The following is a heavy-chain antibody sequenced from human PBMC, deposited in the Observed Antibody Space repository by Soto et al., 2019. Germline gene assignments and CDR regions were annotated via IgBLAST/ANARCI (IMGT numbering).Heavy chain of an antibody. Sequence: GGSLRLSCAASGFTFSGYYMSWIGQAPGKGLEWVSYISGSGSSTYYADSVKGRFTISRDNARNTLSLQMNSLRAEDTASYYCAKARCXGNSCYVPDYWGHGSLVTVSS. CDR2: ISGSGSST. J-gene: IGHJ4*01. D-gene: IGHD2-21*01. CDR3: AKARCXGNSCYVPDY. CDR1: GFTFSGYY. V-gene: IGHV3-11*01.